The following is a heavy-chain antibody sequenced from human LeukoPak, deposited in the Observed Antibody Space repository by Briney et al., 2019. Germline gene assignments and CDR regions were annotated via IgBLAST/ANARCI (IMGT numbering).Heavy chain of an antibody. CDR1: RFTFSSYA. D-gene: IGHD3-10*01. J-gene: IGHJ4*02. CDR3: ARQLWGWYFDY. Sequence: GGSLRLSCAASRFTFSSYAMHWVRQAPGKGLEWVSYISGSSNTIYYADSLKGRFTISRDNAKNSLYLQMNSLRAEDTAVYYCARQLWGWYFDYWGQGTLVTVSS. CDR2: ISGSSNTI. V-gene: IGHV3-48*01.